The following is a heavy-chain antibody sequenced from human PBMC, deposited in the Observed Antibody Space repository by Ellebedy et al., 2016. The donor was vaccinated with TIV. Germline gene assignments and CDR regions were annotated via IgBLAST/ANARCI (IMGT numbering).Heavy chain of an antibody. J-gene: IGHJ3*02. Sequence: MPSETLSLTCAVSGGSISPYYWSWIRQLPGKGLEWIGYIYYSGGTNYNPSLKSRVTISVDTSKNHFSRRLTSVPAADTAVYYCARVVWQQPVSYAFDIWGQGTMVTVSS. CDR3: ARVVWQQPVSYAFDI. CDR1: GGSISPYY. V-gene: IGHV4-59*01. D-gene: IGHD6-13*01. CDR2: IYYSGGT.